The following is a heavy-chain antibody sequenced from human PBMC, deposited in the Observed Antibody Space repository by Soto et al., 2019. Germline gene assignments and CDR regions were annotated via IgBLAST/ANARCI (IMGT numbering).Heavy chain of an antibody. CDR3: ARALRRVRNYYGMDV. J-gene: IGHJ6*02. Sequence: SSVKFSCKAAGGTFSSYAISWVRQAPGQGLEWMGGIIPIFGTANYAQKFQGRVTITADESTSTAYMELSSLRSEDTAVYYCARALRRVRNYYGMDVWGQGTTVTVSS. CDR2: IIPIFGTA. V-gene: IGHV1-69*13. CDR1: GGTFSSYA.